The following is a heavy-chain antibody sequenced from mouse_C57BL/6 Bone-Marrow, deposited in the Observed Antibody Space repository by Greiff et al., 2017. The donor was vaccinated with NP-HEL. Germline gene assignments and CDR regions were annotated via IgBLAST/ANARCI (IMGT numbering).Heavy chain of an antibody. CDR1: GYTFTSYW. J-gene: IGHJ3*01. Sequence: QVQLKQPGAELVMPGASVKLSCKASGYTFTSYWMHWVKQRPGQGLEWIGEIDPSDSYTNYNQKFKGKSTLTVDKSSSTAYMQLSSLTSEDSAVYYCARLRENYGSSDAYWGQGTLVTVSA. CDR3: ARLRENYGSSDAY. D-gene: IGHD1-1*01. V-gene: IGHV1-69*01. CDR2: IDPSDSYT.